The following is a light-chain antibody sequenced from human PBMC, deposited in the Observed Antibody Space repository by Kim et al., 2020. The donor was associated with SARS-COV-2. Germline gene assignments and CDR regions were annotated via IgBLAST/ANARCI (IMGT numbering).Light chain of an antibody. CDR2: GAS. V-gene: IGKV3-20*01. CDR3: QQYGSSPRT. J-gene: IGKJ1*01. CDR1: QRVSSSY. Sequence: SQGERASLSCRATQRVSSSYLAWYQQKPGQAPRLLIYGASSRAPGIPDRFSGSGSVTDFTLTISRLEPEDFAVYCCQQYGSSPRTFGQGTQVEIK.